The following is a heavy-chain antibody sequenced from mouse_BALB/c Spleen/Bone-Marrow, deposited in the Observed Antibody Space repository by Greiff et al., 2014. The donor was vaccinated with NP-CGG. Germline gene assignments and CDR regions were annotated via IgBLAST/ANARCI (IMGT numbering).Heavy chain of an antibody. CDR3: TRHGGYYPYYYAMDY. J-gene: IGHJ4*01. CDR1: GFAFSSYD. Sequence: DVKLVESGGGLVKPGGSLKLSCAASGFAFSSYDMSWVRQTPEKRLEWVAYLSHGGGTTYYSDTVKGRFTISRDNAKNTLYLQMSSLKSEDTAIYYCTRHGGYYPYYYAMDYWGQGTSVTVSS. D-gene: IGHD2-3*01. V-gene: IGHV5-12-1*01. CDR2: LSHGGGTT.